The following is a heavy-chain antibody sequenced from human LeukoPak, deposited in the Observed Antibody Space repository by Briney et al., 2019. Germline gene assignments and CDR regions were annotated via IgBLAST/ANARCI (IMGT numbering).Heavy chain of an antibody. CDR3: AKEVWEQAFDY. CDR1: GFTFSAYA. Sequence: GGSLRLSCTASGFTFSAYAMMWVRQAPGKGPEWVSAIRGGGTSEFYADSVKGRFRISRDNSKDTLFLQMNSLRAEDTAVYYCAKEVWEQAFDYWGQGTLVTVSS. D-gene: IGHD1-26*01. CDR2: IRGGGTSE. J-gene: IGHJ4*02. V-gene: IGHV3-23*01.